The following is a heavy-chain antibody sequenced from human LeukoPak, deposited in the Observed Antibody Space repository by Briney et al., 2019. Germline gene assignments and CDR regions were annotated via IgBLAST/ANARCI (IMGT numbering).Heavy chain of an antibody. D-gene: IGHD6-19*01. CDR2: IYHSGST. V-gene: IGHV4-38-2*02. Sequence: SETLSLTCTVSGSSISSGYYWGWIRQPPGKGWGGVGNIYHSGSTDYNPSLKSRVTISVDTSKNQFSLKLSSVTAEDTAVYNCARRGQWLVRAYFDYWGRGTLVTVSS. CDR1: GSSISSGYY. J-gene: IGHJ4*02. CDR3: ARRGQWLVRAYFDY.